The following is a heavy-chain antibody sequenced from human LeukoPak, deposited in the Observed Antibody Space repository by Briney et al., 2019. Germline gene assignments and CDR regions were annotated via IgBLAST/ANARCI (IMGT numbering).Heavy chain of an antibody. CDR2: ISPYNGNT. V-gene: IGHV1-18*01. Sequence: ASVKVCCKASGYTFMNYGISWVRQAPGQGPEWMGWISPYNGNTKYPQKLQGRVTMTTDTSTSTAYMELRSLSSDDTAVYYCAREASSSWPNWFDPRGQGTLVAVSS. D-gene: IGHD6-13*01. CDR1: GYTFMNYG. J-gene: IGHJ5*02. CDR3: AREASSSWPNWFDP.